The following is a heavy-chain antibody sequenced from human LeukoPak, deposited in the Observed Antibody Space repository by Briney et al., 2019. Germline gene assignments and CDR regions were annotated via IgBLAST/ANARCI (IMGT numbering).Heavy chain of an antibody. CDR3: VRVQVGHLDY. D-gene: IGHD3-16*01. V-gene: IGHV3-11*01. J-gene: IGHJ4*02. CDR2: IGSSGATI. CDR1: GFTFSDYY. Sequence: GGSLRLSCAASGFTFSDYYMSWIRQAPGKRLEWVSYIGSSGATIYYADPMKGRFTISRDNAKNSLYLQMNSVRAEDTAVYYCVRVQVGHLDYWGQGTLVTVSS.